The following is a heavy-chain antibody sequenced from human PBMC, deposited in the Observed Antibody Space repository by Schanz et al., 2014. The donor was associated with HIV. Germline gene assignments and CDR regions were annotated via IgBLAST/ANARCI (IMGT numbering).Heavy chain of an antibody. V-gene: IGHV3-30*18. D-gene: IGHD3-22*01. J-gene: IGHJ6*02. Sequence: VHLVESGGGLVQPGGSLRLSCAASGFTFSSYGMHWVRQAPGKGLEWVAVMSYDGIRKNYADSVKGRFTISRDNSKNTVYLQAKSLRPEDTAVYFCAKDRNYYDDKYLGKGNYYYYYGMDVWGQGTTVTVSS. CDR1: GFTFSSYG. CDR3: AKDRNYYDDKYLGKGNYYYYYGMDV. CDR2: MSYDGIRK.